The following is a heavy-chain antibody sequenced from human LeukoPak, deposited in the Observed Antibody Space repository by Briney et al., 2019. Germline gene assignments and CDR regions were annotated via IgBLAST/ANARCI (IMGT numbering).Heavy chain of an antibody. CDR1: GVSISQIY. J-gene: IGHJ3*02. CDR2: VSYIGGT. Sequence: SETLSLTCTVYGVSISQIYWTWLRQPPGKGLEWIGFVSYIGGTRYNPSLKSRLSLSIDTSKNQFSLDLTSVTASDTAVYYCATSIGSKNAFHIWGRGTAVTVSS. CDR3: ATSIGSKNAFHI. V-gene: IGHV4-59*08. D-gene: IGHD4-11*01.